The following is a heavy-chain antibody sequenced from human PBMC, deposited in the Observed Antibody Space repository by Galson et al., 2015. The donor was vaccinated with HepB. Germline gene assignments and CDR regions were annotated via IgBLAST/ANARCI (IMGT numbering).Heavy chain of an antibody. CDR2: ISAYNRDT. D-gene: IGHD2-15*01. V-gene: IGHV1-18*01. CDR3: ARGGLAVEVGATQNNWFDP. Sequence: SVKVSCKASGYMFSSYSITWVRQAPGQGLEWMGWISAYNRDTDYAQKFQGRVTMTTDTSTNTAYMDLRGLRSDDTAVYYCARGGLAVEVGATQNNWFDPWGQGTLVTVSS. J-gene: IGHJ5*02. CDR1: GYMFSSYS.